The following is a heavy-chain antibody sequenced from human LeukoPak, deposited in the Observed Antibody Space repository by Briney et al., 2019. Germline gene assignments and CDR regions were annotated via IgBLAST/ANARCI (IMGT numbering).Heavy chain of an antibody. CDR1: GGTFSSYA. CDR2: IIPIFGTA. CDR3: ARMSDFWSGNWFDP. D-gene: IGHD3-3*01. Sequence: SVKVFCKASGGTFSSYAISWVRQAPGQGLEWMGGIIPIFGTANYAQKFQGRVTITADESTSTAYMELSSLRSEDTAVYYCARMSDFWSGNWFDPWGQGTLVTVSS. J-gene: IGHJ5*02. V-gene: IGHV1-69*01.